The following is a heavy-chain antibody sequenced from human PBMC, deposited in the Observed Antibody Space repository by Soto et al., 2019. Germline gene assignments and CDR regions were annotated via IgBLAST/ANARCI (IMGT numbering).Heavy chain of an antibody. Sequence: ALVKVSCKASGGTFSSYTISWVRQAPGQGLEWMGRIIPILGIANYAQKFQGRVTITADKSTSTAYMELSSLRSEDTAVYYCARDRGCSSTSCYSDAFDIWGQGTMVTVSS. CDR3: ARDRGCSSTSCYSDAFDI. V-gene: IGHV1-69*04. D-gene: IGHD2-2*01. CDR2: IIPILGIA. J-gene: IGHJ3*02. CDR1: GGTFSSYT.